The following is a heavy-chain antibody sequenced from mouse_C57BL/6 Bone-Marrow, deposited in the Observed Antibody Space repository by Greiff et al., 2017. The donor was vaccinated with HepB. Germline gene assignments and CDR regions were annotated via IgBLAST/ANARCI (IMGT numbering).Heavy chain of an antibody. V-gene: IGHV5-16*01. CDR2: INYDGSST. CDR3: ARERYYGRGYYFDY. Sequence: EVQVVESEGGLVQPGSSMKLSCTASGFTFSDYYMAWVRQVPEKGLEWVANINYDGSSTYYLDSLKSRFIISRDNAKNILYLQMSSLKSEDTATYYCARERYYGRGYYFDYWGQGTTLTVSS. D-gene: IGHD1-1*01. CDR1: GFTFSDYY. J-gene: IGHJ2*01.